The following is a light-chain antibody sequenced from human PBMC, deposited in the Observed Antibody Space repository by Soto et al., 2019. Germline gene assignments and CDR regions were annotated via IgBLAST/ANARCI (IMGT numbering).Light chain of an antibody. CDR2: GSS. CDR3: QQYNSYSPLT. J-gene: IGKJ4*01. Sequence: EIVMTQSPATLSVSPGERATLSCRASQSLSNNIYLAWYQQKPGHAPRLLIYGSSTRATGIPDRFSGSGSGTEFTLTISSLQPDDFATYYCQQYNSYSPLTFGGGTKVDIK. CDR1: QSLSNN. V-gene: IGKV3-15*01.